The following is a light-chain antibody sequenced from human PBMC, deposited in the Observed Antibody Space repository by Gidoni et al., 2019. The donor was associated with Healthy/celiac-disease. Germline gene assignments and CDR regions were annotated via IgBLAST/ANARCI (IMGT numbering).Light chain of an antibody. CDR3: QQSYSTPLT. Sequence: IQMTQSPSSLSASVGDRVTITCRASQSISSYLNWYQQKPGEAPKLLIYAASSLQRGVPSRFSGSGSGTDFTLTISSLQPEDVATYYCQQSYSTPLTFGGGTKVEIK. CDR1: QSISSY. V-gene: IGKV1-39*01. CDR2: AAS. J-gene: IGKJ4*01.